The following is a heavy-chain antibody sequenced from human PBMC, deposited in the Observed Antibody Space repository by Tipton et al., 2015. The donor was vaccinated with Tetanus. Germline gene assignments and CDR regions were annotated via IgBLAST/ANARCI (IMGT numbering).Heavy chain of an antibody. CDR1: GGSISSFY. J-gene: IGHJ3*02. V-gene: IGHV4-59*01. CDR2: IYQNGDA. Sequence: TLSLTCTVSGGSISSFYWYWIRQPPGKGLEWIAYIYQNGDANYNPSLQSRVTISVDTSKNQFSLQLAFVTAADTAIYYCARGERGALDIWGQGTLVTVSS. CDR3: ARGERGALDI.